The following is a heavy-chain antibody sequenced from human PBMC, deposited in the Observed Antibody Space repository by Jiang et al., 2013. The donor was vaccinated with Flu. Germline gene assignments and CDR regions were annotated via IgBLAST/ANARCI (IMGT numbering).Heavy chain of an antibody. CDR3: AKLKATHGDYRWPIDY. V-gene: IGHV3-30*18. D-gene: IGHD4-17*01. CDR2: ISYDGNNK. CDR1: GFTFSTYG. Sequence: VQLLESGGGVVQPGKSLRLSCAASGFTFSTYGMHWVRQAPGKGLEWVAVISYDGNNKYYADSVKGRFTISRDNSKNTLYLEMNSLRAEDTAVYSCAKLKATHGDYRWPIDYWGQGTLVHVSS. J-gene: IGHJ4*02.